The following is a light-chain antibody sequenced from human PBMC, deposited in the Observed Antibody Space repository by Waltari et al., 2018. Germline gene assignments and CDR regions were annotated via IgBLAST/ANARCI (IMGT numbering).Light chain of an antibody. CDR3: SLYTGSGIWV. CDR1: SGSVSSTSH. V-gene: IGLV8-61*01. Sequence: QTVVTQGPSLPVSTGGTVTLNCALTSGSVSSTSHATWYQQTPGQAPRTLVYKATSRSSGVPDRFSGSILGNKAGLTITGAQADDESDYYCSLYTGSGIWVFGGGTKLTVL. CDR2: KAT. J-gene: IGLJ3*02.